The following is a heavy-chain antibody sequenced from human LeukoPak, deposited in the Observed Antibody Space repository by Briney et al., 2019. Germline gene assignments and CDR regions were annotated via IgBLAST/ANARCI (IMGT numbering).Heavy chain of an antibody. D-gene: IGHD3-22*01. Sequence: PSETLSLTCTVSSGSISTSTYYWGWIRQPPGKGLEVNGSIYYSGSTYYNPSLKSRVTISVDTSKNQFSLKLSSVTAAATAVYYCATEEYYDSSGEIDYWGQGTLVTVSS. CDR2: IYYSGST. CDR3: ATEEYYDSSGEIDY. V-gene: IGHV4-39*02. CDR1: SGSISTSTYY. J-gene: IGHJ4*02.